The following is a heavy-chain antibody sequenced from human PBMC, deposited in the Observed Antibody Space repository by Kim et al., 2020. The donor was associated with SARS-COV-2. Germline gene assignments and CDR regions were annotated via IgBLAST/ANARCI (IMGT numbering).Heavy chain of an antibody. CDR3: ARAPLRKTDAFDI. V-gene: IGHV1-3*01. J-gene: IGHJ3*02. CDR2: INAGNGNT. D-gene: IGHD3-3*01. Sequence: ASVKVSCKASGYTFTTYAMHWMRQAPGQRLEWMGWINAGNGNTEYSQKFQGRISITRDTSANTAYMELSSLRSEDTAMYYCARAPLRKTDAFDIWGQGTMVTVSS. CDR1: GYTFTTYA.